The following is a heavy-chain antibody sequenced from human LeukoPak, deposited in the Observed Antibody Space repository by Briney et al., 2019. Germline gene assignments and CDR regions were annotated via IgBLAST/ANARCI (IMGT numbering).Heavy chain of an antibody. Sequence: PSETLSLTCPVPGGSISSYYWSWIRKPPGKGLGWIGYNYYSGSTNYNPSLKSRVTISVDTSKNQFSLKLSSVTAADTAVYYLLVGGFREKNFDFWGKGTLVTVSS. CDR2: NYYSGST. CDR1: GGSISSYY. CDR3: LVGGFREKNFDF. J-gene: IGHJ4*02. V-gene: IGHV4-59*01. D-gene: IGHD2-15*01.